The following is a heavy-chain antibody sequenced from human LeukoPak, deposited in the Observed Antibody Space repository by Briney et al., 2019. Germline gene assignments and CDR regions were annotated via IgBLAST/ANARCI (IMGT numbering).Heavy chain of an antibody. V-gene: IGHV1-18*01. Sequence: ASVKVSCKASGYTFTSYGISWVRQAPGPGLEWMGWISAYNGNTNYAQKLQGRVTMTTHTSTRTTCTDRRCLRSADTAVYYIARDKYSSSVYEWEDYWGQGSLVTVSA. D-gene: IGHD6-13*01. CDR2: ISAYNGNT. CDR3: ARDKYSSSVYEWEDY. J-gene: IGHJ4*02. CDR1: GYTFTSYG.